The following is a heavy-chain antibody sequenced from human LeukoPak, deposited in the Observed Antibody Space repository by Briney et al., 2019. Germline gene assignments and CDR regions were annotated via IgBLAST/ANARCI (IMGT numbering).Heavy chain of an antibody. V-gene: IGHV4-59*01. D-gene: IGHD6-19*01. CDR1: GGSISSYY. CDR2: IYYSGST. J-gene: IGHJ4*02. Sequence: SETLSLTCTVAGGSISSYYWSWIRQPPGKGLEWIGYIYYSGSTNYNPSLKSRVTISVDTSKNQFSLKLSSVTAADTAVYYCARDPSGWDYFDYWGQGTLVTVSS. CDR3: ARDPSGWDYFDY.